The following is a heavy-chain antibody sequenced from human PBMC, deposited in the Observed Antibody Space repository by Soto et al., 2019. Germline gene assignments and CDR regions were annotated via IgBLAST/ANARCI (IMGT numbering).Heavy chain of an antibody. CDR3: AKDLIAYYYDSNPDY. V-gene: IGHV3-30*18. D-gene: IGHD3-22*01. CDR1: GFTFSSYG. J-gene: IGHJ4*02. CDR2: ISYDGSNK. Sequence: GGSLRLSCAASGFTFSSYGMHWVRQAPGKGLEWVAVISYDGSNKYYADSVKGRFTISRDNSKNTLYLQMNSLRAEDTAVYYCAKDLIAYYYDSNPDYWGQGTLVTVSS.